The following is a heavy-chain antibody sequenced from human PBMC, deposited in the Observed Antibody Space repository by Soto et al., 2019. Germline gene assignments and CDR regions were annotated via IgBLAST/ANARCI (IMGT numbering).Heavy chain of an antibody. CDR3: AGDLGRLIGYYYDSSGYFNDAFDI. CDR2: IIPILGIA. Sequence: SVKVSCKASGGTFSSYTISWVRQAPGQGLEWMGRIIPILGIANYAQKFQGRVTITADKSTSTAYMELSSLRSEDTAVYYCAGDLGRLIGYYYDSSGYFNDAFDIWAQGKMVTVS. D-gene: IGHD3-22*01. CDR1: GGTFSSYT. J-gene: IGHJ3*02. V-gene: IGHV1-69*02.